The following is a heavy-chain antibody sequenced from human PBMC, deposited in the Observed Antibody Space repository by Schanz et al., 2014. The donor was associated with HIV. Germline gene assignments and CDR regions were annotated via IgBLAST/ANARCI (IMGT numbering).Heavy chain of an antibody. CDR1: GFTFSNYG. J-gene: IGHJ6*02. D-gene: IGHD6-13*01. CDR3: AREKYSSTWWRAGLYFYGMDV. CDR2: ISYDGSYK. V-gene: IGHV3-30*03. Sequence: QVQLVESGGGLVKPGGSLRLSCAASGFTFSNYGMHWDRQAPGKGLEWVALISYDGSYKYYADSVKGQFTISRDNSKNTLYLQMNSLRAEDTAVYYCAREKYSSTWWRAGLYFYGMDVWGQGTTVTVSS.